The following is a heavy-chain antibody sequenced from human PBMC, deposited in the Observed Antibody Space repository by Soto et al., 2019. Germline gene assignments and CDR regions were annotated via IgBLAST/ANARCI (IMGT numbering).Heavy chain of an antibody. D-gene: IGHD4-17*01. V-gene: IGHV3-33*01. Sequence: QVQLVGSGGGVVQPGRSLRLSCAASGFTFSSYGMHWVRQAPGKGLEWGAVIWYDGSNKYYADSVKGRFTISRDNSKNTLYLQMNSLRAEDTAVYYCARDGATVSSYWYFVLWGRGTLVTVSS. CDR2: IWYDGSNK. CDR3: ARDGATVSSYWYFVL. J-gene: IGHJ2*01. CDR1: GFTFSSYG.